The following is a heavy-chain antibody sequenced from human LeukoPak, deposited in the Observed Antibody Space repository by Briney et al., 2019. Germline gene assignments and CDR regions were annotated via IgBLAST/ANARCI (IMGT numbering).Heavy chain of an antibody. J-gene: IGHJ4*02. CDR3: ARDPATAYDY. Sequence: PSQTLSLTCTVSGGSISSYYWGWIRQPPGKGLEWIGSIYYSGSTYYNPSLKSRVTISVDTSKNQFSLKLSSVTAADTAVYYCARDPATAYDYWGQGTLVTVSS. CDR2: IYYSGST. D-gene: IGHD4-17*01. V-gene: IGHV4-39*07. CDR1: GGSISSYY.